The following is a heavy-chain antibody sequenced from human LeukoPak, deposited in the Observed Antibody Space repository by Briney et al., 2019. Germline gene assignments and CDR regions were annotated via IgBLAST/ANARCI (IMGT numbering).Heavy chain of an antibody. CDR2: ISGSGGST. CDR3: AKGYYYGSGSYHPFDY. CDR1: GFTFSSYA. D-gene: IGHD3-10*01. Sequence: GGSLRLSCAASGFTFSSYAMSWVRQAPGKGLEWVSAISGSGGSTYYADSVKGRFTISRDNSKNTLYPQMNSLRAEDTAVYYCAKGYYYGSGSYHPFDYWGQGTLVTVSS. J-gene: IGHJ4*02. V-gene: IGHV3-23*01.